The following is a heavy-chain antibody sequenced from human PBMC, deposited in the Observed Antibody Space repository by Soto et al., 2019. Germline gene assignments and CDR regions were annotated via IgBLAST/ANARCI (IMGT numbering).Heavy chain of an antibody. J-gene: IGHJ4*02. CDR3: AGMTSNFDY. D-gene: IGHD1-20*01. Sequence: GGSLRLSCAASGFTFSSYGMHWVRQAPGKGLEWVAVISYDGSNKYYADSVKGRFTISRDNSKNTLYLQMNSLRAEDTAVYYCAGMTSNFDYWGQGTLVTVSS. V-gene: IGHV3-30*03. CDR1: GFTFSSYG. CDR2: ISYDGSNK.